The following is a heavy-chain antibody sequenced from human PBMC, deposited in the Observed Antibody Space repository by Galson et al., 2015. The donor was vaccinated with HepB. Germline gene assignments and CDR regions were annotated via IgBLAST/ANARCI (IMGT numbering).Heavy chain of an antibody. CDR3: AKSGGYCGATRCHVQWFDP. CDR1: GDSISSHY. D-gene: IGHD2-2*01. CDR2: ITYSGST. V-gene: IGHV4-59*11. Sequence: VTLSLTCTVSGDSISSHYWSWLRDPPGKGLEWSGYITYSGSTDYNPSLKSLAPISVDTSKNKFSLKLNSVTAADTAMYYCAKSGGYCGATRCHVQWFDPWGQETLVTVSS. J-gene: IGHJ5*02.